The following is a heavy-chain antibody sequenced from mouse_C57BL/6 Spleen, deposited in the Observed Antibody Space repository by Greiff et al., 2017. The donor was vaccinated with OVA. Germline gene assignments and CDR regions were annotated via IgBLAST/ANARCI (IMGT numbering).Heavy chain of an antibody. CDR3: AREVAAQATYEFDY. CDR2: IHPNSGST. J-gene: IGHJ2*01. CDR1: GYTFTSYW. V-gene: IGHV1-64*01. Sequence: QVQLQQSGAELVKPGASVKLSCKASGYTFTSYWMHWVKQRPGQGLEWIGMIHPNSGSTNYNEKFKSKATLTVDQSSSTAYMQLSSLTSEDSAVYYCAREVAAQATYEFDYWGQGTTLTVSS. D-gene: IGHD3-2*02.